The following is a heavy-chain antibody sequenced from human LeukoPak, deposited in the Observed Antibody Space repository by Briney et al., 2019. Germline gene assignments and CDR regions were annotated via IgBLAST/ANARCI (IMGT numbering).Heavy chain of an antibody. Sequence: GGSLRLSCAASGFTSRSNSISWVRQAPGKGLEWVSMIYSDGSIFRADSVKGRFTMSRDNSRNTLDIQMNSLRVEDTAVYFCARDRRRLRGMNGDGDAFDIWGQGTMVTVSS. V-gene: IGHV3-53*01. J-gene: IGHJ3*02. CDR3: ARDRRRLRGMNGDGDAFDI. CDR1: GFTSRSNS. CDR2: IYSDGSI. D-gene: IGHD1-1*01.